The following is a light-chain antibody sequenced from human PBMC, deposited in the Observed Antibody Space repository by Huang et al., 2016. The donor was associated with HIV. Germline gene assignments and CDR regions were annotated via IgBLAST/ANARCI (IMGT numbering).Light chain of an antibody. J-gene: IGKJ4*01. V-gene: IGKV3-15*01. CDR3: HQYNNWPPLT. CDR2: RAS. CDR1: QSIGSN. Sequence: VLMTQSPNTLSVSPGERATLSCRASQSIGSNLAWYQQKPGHAPRILIYRASARAAGALDMFSVSGSGTEFTLTISSLQSEDFAIYYCHQYNNWPPLTFGGGTKVEIK.